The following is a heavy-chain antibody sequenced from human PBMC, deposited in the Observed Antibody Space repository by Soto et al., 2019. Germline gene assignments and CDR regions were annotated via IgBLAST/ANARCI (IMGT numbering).Heavy chain of an antibody. CDR1: GYTFTSYG. CDR2: IGAYNGNT. CDR3: ARDLRRFSRGYSDY. D-gene: IGHD5-18*01. Sequence: ASVKVSCKASGYTFTSYGISWVRQAPGQGLEWMGWIGAYNGNTNYAQKLQGRVTMTTDTSTSTAYMELRSLRSDDTAVYYCARDLRRFSRGYSDYWGQGTLVTVSS. J-gene: IGHJ4*02. V-gene: IGHV1-18*01.